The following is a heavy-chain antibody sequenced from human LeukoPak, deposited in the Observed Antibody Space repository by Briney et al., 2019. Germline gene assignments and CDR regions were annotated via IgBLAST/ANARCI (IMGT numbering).Heavy chain of an antibody. CDR1: GYSFTSYW. D-gene: IGHD3-22*01. CDR3: ARLSSSGHYYSDY. V-gene: IGHV5-51*01. CDR2: IFPTDSDT. J-gene: IGHJ4*02. Sequence: GESLKISCKGSGYSFTSYWVAWVRQMPGKGLEWMGIIFPTDSDTRDSPSFQGQVTISADKSISTAYLQWSSLQASDTAMYYCARLSSSGHYYSDYWGQGTLVTVSS.